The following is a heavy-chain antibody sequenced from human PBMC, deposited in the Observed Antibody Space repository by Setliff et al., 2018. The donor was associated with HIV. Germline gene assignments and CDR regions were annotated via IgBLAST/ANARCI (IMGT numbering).Heavy chain of an antibody. CDR2: IGTYNGDT. CDR1: GYTFTSSG. V-gene: IGHV1-18*01. CDR3: AREGLWFGDRGYYMDV. D-gene: IGHD3-10*01. J-gene: IGHJ6*03. Sequence: ASVKVSCKASGYTFTSSGITWVRQAPGQGLEWMGWIGTYNGDTNYAQKFQGRVTMTTDTSTSTAYMALRSLISDDTAVYYCAREGLWFGDRGYYMDVWGTGTAVTVSS.